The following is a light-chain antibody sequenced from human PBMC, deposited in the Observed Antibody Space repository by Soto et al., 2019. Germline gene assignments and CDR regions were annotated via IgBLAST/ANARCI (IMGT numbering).Light chain of an antibody. Sequence: EIVLKHSPGTLSLTPGERATLSCRASQSVSSSYLAWYQQKPGQAPRLLIYGASSRATGIPDRFSGSGSGTDFTLTISRLEPEDFAVYYCQQYGSSPITFGQGALLEVK. J-gene: IGKJ5*01. CDR2: GAS. V-gene: IGKV3-20*01. CDR1: QSVSSSY. CDR3: QQYGSSPIT.